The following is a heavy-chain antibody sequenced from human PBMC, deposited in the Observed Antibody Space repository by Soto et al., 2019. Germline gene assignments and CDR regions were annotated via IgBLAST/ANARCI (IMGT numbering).Heavy chain of an antibody. CDR1: GFTLSDYY. J-gene: IGHJ4*02. CDR3: ARFRGDGYSNF. V-gene: IGHV3-11*01. Sequence: QVQLVESGGGLVKPGGSLRLSCAASGFTLSDYYMTWIRQAPGKGLEWVSDISISGTTIHYADSVRGRFTISRDNAKNSLWLRLNTRRAEDTAVYSCARFRGDGYSNFWGQGTLVTVSS. CDR2: ISISGTTI. D-gene: IGHD3-22*01.